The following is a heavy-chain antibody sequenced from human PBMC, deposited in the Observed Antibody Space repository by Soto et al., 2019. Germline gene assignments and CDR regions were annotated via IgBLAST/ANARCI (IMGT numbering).Heavy chain of an antibody. V-gene: IGHV3-74*01. CDR3: LSPRWGDPNDAFDI. CDR1: GFTFSSYW. CDR2: INSDGSST. J-gene: IGHJ3*02. Sequence: GXSLRLSCAASGFTFSSYWMYWVDQAPGKGLVWVSRINSDGSSTTYADSVKGRFTISRDNAKNTLYLQMNSLRDEDTAVYYCLSPRWGDPNDAFDIWGQGTMVTVSS. D-gene: IGHD7-27*01.